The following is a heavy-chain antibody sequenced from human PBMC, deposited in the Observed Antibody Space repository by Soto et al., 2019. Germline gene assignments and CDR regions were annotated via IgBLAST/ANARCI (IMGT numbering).Heavy chain of an antibody. CDR2: ISSRSTLI. Sequence: PGGSLRLSCAASGFTFSSYSMNWVRQAPGKGLEWVSYISSRSTLIYYADSVKGRFTISRDNAKNSLYLQMNSLRAEDTAVYYCARDWDSYMDGRGKGTTVTVSS. CDR3: ARDWDSYMDG. J-gene: IGHJ6*03. D-gene: IGHD1-26*01. CDR1: GFTFSSYS. V-gene: IGHV3-48*01.